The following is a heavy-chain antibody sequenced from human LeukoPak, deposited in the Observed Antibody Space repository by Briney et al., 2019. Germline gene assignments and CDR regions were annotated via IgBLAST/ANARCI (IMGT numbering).Heavy chain of an antibody. V-gene: IGHV4-34*01. J-gene: IGHJ4*02. CDR1: GGSFSGYY. D-gene: IGHD7-27*01. CDR3: ARGLDWGPFDY. Sequence: SETLSLTCAVYGGSFSGYYWSWIRQPPGKGLEWIGEINHSGSTNYNPSLRSRVTISVDTSKNQFSLKLSSVTAADTAVYYCARGLDWGPFDYWGQGTLVTVSS. CDR2: INHSGST.